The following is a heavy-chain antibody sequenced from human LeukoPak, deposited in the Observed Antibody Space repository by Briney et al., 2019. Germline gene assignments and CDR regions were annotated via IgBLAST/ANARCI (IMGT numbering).Heavy chain of an antibody. CDR1: GGSISSGGYY. CDR3: ASPRGDDSGGYYTWYFHH. D-gene: IGHD3-22*01. V-gene: IGHV4-30-2*01. Sequence: SETLSLTCTVSGGSISSGGYYWTWIRQPPGKGLEWIGYISQSGSTYYNPSLKSRVTISVDRSKNQFSLRLSSVTAADTAVYFCASPRGDDSGGYYTWYFHHWGQGILVTVSS. J-gene: IGHJ1*01. CDR2: ISQSGST.